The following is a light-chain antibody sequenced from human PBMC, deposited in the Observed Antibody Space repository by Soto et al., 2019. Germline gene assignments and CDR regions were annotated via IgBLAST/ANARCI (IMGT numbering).Light chain of an antibody. CDR3: CSYAGDSYV. J-gene: IGLJ1*01. V-gene: IGLV2-23*02. CDR1: SSDVGNYNL. CDR2: DVS. Sequence: QSALTQPASVSGSPGQSITISCTGTSSDVGNYNLVSWYQQHPGKAPKLMIYDVSKRPSGVSNRFSGSKSGNTASLTISGLQAYDEADYYCCSYAGDSYVFGTGTKVTVL.